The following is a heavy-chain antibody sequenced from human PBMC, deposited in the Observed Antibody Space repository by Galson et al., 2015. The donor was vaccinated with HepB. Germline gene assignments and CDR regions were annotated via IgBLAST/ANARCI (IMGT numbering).Heavy chain of an antibody. J-gene: IGHJ4*02. V-gene: IGHV3-23*01. Sequence: SLRLSCAASGFTFSSYAMSWVRQAPGKGLEWVSAISGSGGSTYYADSVKGRFTISRDNSKNTLYLQMNSLRAEDTAVYYCARDLGDTSAPYWGQGTLVTVSS. CDR2: ISGSGGST. CDR1: GFTFSSYA. CDR3: ARDLGDTSAPY. D-gene: IGHD6-13*01.